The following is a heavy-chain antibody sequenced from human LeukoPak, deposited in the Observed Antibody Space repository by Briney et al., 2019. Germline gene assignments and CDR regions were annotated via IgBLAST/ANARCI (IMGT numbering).Heavy chain of an antibody. CDR2: INHGGST. Sequence: SETLSLTCAVYGGSFGDYYWSWIRQPPGKGPEWIGEINHGGSTNYNPSLESRVTMSLDTSKNQFSLKLSSVTAADTGVYYCARGRTSRYGSGSYYWDYWGQGTLVTVSS. V-gene: IGHV4-34*01. CDR3: ARGRTSRYGSGSYYWDY. J-gene: IGHJ4*02. CDR1: GGSFGDYY. D-gene: IGHD3-10*01.